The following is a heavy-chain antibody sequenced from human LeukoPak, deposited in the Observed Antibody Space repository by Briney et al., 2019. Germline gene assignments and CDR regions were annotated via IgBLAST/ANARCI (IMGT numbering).Heavy chain of an antibody. V-gene: IGHV3-11*01. D-gene: IGHD2-2*01. J-gene: IGHJ4*02. Sequence: GGSLRLSCTASGFTFGDYYMTWIRQAPGKGLEWISYIGTSGNDLYYADSVKGRFTTSRDGAKNSLYLEMRSLRDEDTAVYYCARVYRLLDFWGQGTLVTVSS. CDR1: GFTFGDYY. CDR3: ARVYRLLDF. CDR2: IGTSGNDL.